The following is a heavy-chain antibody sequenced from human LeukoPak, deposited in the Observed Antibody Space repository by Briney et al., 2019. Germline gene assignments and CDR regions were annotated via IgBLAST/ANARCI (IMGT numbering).Heavy chain of an antibody. CDR3: ARSKWELRYYFDY. CDR2: IYYSGSS. V-gene: IGHV4-31*03. Sequence: PSETLSLTCTVSGGSINSGGYYWSWIRQHPGKGLEWIGYIYYSGSSYYNPSLKSRVTISVDTSKNQFSLKLSSVTAADTAVYYCARSKWELRYYFDYWGQGTLVTVSS. J-gene: IGHJ4*02. CDR1: GGSINSGGYY. D-gene: IGHD1-26*01.